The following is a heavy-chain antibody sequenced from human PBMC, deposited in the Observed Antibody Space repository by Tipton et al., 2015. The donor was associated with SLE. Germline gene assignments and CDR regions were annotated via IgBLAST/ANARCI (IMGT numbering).Heavy chain of an antibody. D-gene: IGHD1-14*01. CDR1: GGSISSSSYY. J-gene: IGHJ4*02. Sequence: TLSLTCTVSGGSISSSSYYWGWIRQPPGKGLEWIGRIYYSGSTYYNPSPKSRVTISVDTSKNQFSLKLSSVTAADTAVYYCARHDSESHIDCWGQGTLVTVAS. CDR2: IYYSGST. V-gene: IGHV4-39*07. CDR3: ARHDSESHIDC.